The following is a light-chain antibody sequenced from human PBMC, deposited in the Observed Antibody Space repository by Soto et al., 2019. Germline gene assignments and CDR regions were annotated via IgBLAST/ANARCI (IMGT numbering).Light chain of an antibody. CDR2: DAS. J-gene: IGKJ2*01. Sequence: DIQMTQSPSTLSASVGDRVTITCRASQSISSWLAWYQQKPGKAPKLLIYDASSLESGFPSRFSGSGSGTDFTLTISSLQPDDFATYYCQQYNSYSYTFGQGTKLEIK. CDR3: QQYNSYSYT. V-gene: IGKV1-5*01. CDR1: QSISSW.